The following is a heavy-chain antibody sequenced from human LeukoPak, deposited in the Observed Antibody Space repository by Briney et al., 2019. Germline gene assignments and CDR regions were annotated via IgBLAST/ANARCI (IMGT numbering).Heavy chain of an antibody. CDR1: GYTFTSYG. Sequence: ASVKVSCKASGYTFTSYGISWVRQAPGQGLEWMGWISAYNGNTNYAQKLQGRVTMTTDTSTSTAYMELRSPRSDDTAVYYCARTLLSLRYFDYWGQGTLVTVSS. V-gene: IGHV1-18*01. D-gene: IGHD1-26*01. CDR2: ISAYNGNT. J-gene: IGHJ4*02. CDR3: ARTLLSLRYFDY.